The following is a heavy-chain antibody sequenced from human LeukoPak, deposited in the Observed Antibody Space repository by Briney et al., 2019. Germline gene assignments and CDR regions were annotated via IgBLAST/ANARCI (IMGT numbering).Heavy chain of an antibody. Sequence: SVKVSCKASGGTFSSYAISWVRQAPGQGLEWMGRIIPILGIANYAQKFQGRVTITADKSTSTAYMELSSLRFEDTAVYYCARDYGDHEGFDYWGQGTLVTVSS. V-gene: IGHV1-69*04. CDR1: GGTFSSYA. CDR2: IIPILGIA. J-gene: IGHJ4*02. D-gene: IGHD4-17*01. CDR3: ARDYGDHEGFDY.